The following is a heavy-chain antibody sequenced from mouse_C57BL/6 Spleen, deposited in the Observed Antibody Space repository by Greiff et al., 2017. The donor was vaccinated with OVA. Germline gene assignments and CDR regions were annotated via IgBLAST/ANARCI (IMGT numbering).Heavy chain of an antibody. CDR1: GYTFTSYW. V-gene: IGHV1-59*01. J-gene: IGHJ2*01. CDR2: IDPSDSST. Sequence: VQLQQSGAELVRPGTSVTLSCKASGYTFTSYWMHWVKQRPGQGLEWIGVIDPSDSSTTYNQKFKGKATLTVDTSSRTAYMQLSSLTSEDSAVYYCARGGGLLREYDYWGQGTTLTVSS. CDR3: ARGGGLLREYDY. D-gene: IGHD1-1*01.